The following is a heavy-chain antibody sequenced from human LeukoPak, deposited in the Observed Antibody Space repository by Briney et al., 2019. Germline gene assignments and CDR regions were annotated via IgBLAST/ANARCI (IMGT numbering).Heavy chain of an antibody. CDR3: ARDAADYSNYVPFDY. J-gene: IGHJ4*02. Sequence: GGSLRLSCAASGFTFSDYYMSWIRQAPGKGLEWVSYISSSGSTVYYADSVKGRFTISRDNAKNSLYLQMNSLRAEDTAVYYCARDAADYSNYVPFDYWGQGTLVTVSS. D-gene: IGHD4-11*01. V-gene: IGHV3-11*01. CDR2: ISSSGSTV. CDR1: GFTFSDYY.